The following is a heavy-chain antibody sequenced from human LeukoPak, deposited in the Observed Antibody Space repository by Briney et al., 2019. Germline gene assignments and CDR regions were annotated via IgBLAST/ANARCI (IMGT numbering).Heavy chain of an antibody. V-gene: IGHV4-59*01. D-gene: IGHD6-13*01. CDR2: IYYSGST. CDR1: GDSISNYY. CDR3: ARVGSSWYSASFGYYFDY. J-gene: IGHJ4*02. Sequence: PSETLSLTCTVSGDSISNYYWNWIRQPPGKGLEWIGYIYYSGSTNYNPSLKSRVTISVDTSKNQFSLNLSSVTAVDTAVYYCARVGSSWYSASFGYYFDYWGQGTLVTVSS.